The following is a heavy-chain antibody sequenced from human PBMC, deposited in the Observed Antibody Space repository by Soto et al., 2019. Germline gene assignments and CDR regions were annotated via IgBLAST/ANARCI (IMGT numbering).Heavy chain of an antibody. CDR3: ARAVTWGLDV. CDR2: ISRSSTGI. CDR1: GFTFSLYS. J-gene: IGHJ6*01. V-gene: IGHV3-48*02. D-gene: IGHD3-10*01. Sequence: EVQLVESGGGLVQPGGSLRLSCAASGFTFSLYSMSWVRQAPGKGLEWVSYISRSSTGIHYADSVKGGFTISRDDVTNSMNLQMTSLRDGDTAVYYCARAVTWGLDVWGQGTTVSISS.